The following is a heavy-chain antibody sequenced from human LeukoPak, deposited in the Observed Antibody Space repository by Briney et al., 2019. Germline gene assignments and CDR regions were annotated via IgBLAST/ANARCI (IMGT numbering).Heavy chain of an antibody. CDR3: AGYSYGGYYFDY. Sequence: ASVKVSCKASGYTFTSYYMHWVRQAPGQGLEWMGGIIPIFGTANYAQKFQGRVTITADESTSTAYMELSSLRSEDTAVYYCAGYSYGGYYFDYWGQGTLVTVSS. CDR2: IIPIFGTA. D-gene: IGHD5-18*01. V-gene: IGHV1-69*13. J-gene: IGHJ4*02. CDR1: GYTFTSYY.